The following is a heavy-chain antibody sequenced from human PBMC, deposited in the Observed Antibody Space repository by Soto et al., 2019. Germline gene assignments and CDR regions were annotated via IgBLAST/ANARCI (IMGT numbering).Heavy chain of an antibody. J-gene: IGHJ5*02. Sequence: TGGSLRLSCAASGCTFSSYGMSWVRQAPGKGLEWVSAISGSGGSTYYADSVKGRFTISRDNSKNTLYLQMNSLRAEDTAVYYCARASTYSSSPFDPWGQGTLVTVSS. D-gene: IGHD6-13*01. CDR2: ISGSGGST. CDR1: GCTFSSYG. CDR3: ARASTYSSSPFDP. V-gene: IGHV3-23*01.